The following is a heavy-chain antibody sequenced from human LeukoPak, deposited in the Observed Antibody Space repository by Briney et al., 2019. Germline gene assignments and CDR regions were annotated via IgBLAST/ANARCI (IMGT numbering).Heavy chain of an antibody. CDR2: INPNSGHT. CDR3: ARELRRDAY. D-gene: IGHD4-17*01. V-gene: IGHV1-8*01. Sequence: ASVKVSCKASGYTFTSYDVNWVRQATGQGLEWMGYINPNSGHTNYAQGFQGRVTMTRDTSISTAYMELTSLTSEDTAIYYCARELRRDAYWGQGALVSVSS. J-gene: IGHJ4*02. CDR1: GYTFTSYD.